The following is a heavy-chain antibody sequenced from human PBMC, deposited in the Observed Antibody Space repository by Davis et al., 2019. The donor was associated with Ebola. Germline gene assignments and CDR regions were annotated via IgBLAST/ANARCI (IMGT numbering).Heavy chain of an antibody. CDR2: INPSGVDS. J-gene: IGHJ4*02. D-gene: IGHD6-19*01. V-gene: IGHV1-46*02. Sequence: ASVKVSCKASGYTFNNYYMQWVRQAPGQGLEWMGIINPSGVDSRYEQMLQGRVTMTRDASTSTVYMELRSLKYEDSAVYYCARGNGVAGTSYSDYWGQGTLITVSS. CDR3: ARGNGVAGTSYSDY. CDR1: GYTFNNYY.